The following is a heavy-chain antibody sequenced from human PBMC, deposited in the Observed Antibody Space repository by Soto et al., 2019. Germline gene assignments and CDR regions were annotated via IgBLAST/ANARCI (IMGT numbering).Heavy chain of an antibody. Sequence: QVPLVESGGCLVKPGGSLRLSCATSGFTFSDYYMSWIRQAPGKGLEWVSYISSSSSYTNYADSVKGRFTISRDNAKNSLYLQMNSLRAEDTAVYYCATFGGGFKFDPWGQGTLVTVSS. CDR3: ATFGGGFKFDP. CDR2: ISSSSSYT. D-gene: IGHD3-16*01. CDR1: GFTFSDYY. V-gene: IGHV3-11*06. J-gene: IGHJ5*02.